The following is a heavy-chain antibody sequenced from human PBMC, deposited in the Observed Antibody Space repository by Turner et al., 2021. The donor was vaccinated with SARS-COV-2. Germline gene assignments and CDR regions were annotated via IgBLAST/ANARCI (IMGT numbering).Heavy chain of an antibody. CDR1: GCSISTSTYY. CDR3: ARVPYSGNYADGAFDL. Sequence: LQLHESGPGLVKASETLSRTCTLPGCSISTSTYYSCWIRQPPGKGLAWVGSVYYIGTSYDTPTLKSRVTITVDTSKSQVSLGLSSVTAADTAIYYCARVPYSGNYADGAFDLWGRGTLVTVSS. J-gene: IGHJ2*01. D-gene: IGHD4-4*01. V-gene: IGHV4-39*01. CDR2: VYYIGTS.